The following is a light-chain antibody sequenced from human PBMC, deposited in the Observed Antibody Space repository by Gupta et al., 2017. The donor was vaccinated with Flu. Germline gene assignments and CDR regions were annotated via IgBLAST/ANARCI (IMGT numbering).Light chain of an antibody. Sequence: HSALPHPASVSGAPAQSIARSCTGTNSDVGGYNYVSWYQQHPGKAPKLMIYEVSNRPSGVSKRCSGSKSGNTASLTISELQAEDEADYYCSSYTSSRFSVFGGGTKVTVL. CDR1: NSDVGGYNY. CDR2: EVS. CDR3: SSYTSSRFSV. V-gene: IGLV2-14*01. J-gene: IGLJ3*02.